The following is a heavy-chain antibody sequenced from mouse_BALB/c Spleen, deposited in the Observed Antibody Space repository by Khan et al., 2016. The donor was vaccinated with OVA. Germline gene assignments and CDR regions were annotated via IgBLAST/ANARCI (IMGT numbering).Heavy chain of an antibody. CDR2: ISYSGST. Sequence: EVQLQESGPGLVKPSQSLSLTCTVTGYSITSGYGWNWIRQFTGNKLEWMGYISYSGSTNYNPSLKSRISITRATSKNQFFLQLNSVTTEDTATYYCARTARIKYWGQGTTLTVSS. J-gene: IGHJ2*01. CDR1: GYSITSGYG. CDR3: ARTARIKY. V-gene: IGHV3-2*02. D-gene: IGHD1-2*01.